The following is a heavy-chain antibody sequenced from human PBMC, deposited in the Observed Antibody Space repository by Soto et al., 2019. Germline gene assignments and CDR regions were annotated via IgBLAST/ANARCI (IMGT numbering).Heavy chain of an antibody. CDR1: GGTFSSYA. Sequence: SVQVSCTSSGGTFSSYAISWVRQAPGQGLEWMGGIIPIFGTANYAQKFQGRVTITADESTSTAYMELSSLRSEDTAGYYGASQPKSYVFAICGQRTMVTVS. V-gene: IGHV1-69*01. CDR3: ASQPKSYVFAI. J-gene: IGHJ3*02. CDR2: IIPIFGTA.